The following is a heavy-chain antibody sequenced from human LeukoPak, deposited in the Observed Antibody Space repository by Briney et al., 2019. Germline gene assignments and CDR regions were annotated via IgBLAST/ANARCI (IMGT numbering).Heavy chain of an antibody. Sequence: GGSLRLSCAASGFSIKSYSMTWVRQAPGKGLEWVATISSSGGYIYYADSVKGRFTISRDNAKNTLYLQMNSLRAEDTAVYYCANDPYGPAYWGQGTLVTVSS. V-gene: IGHV3-21*01. CDR2: ISSSGGYI. CDR3: ANDPYGPAY. J-gene: IGHJ4*02. D-gene: IGHD1-1*01. CDR1: GFSIKSYS.